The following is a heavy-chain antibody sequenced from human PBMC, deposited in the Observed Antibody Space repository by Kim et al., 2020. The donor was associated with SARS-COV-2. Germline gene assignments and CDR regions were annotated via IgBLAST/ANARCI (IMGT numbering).Heavy chain of an antibody. CDR3: ANPYYFDSSGTRDY. J-gene: IGHJ4*02. D-gene: IGHD3-22*01. V-gene: IGHV3-30*18. Sequence: GGSLRLSCAASGFTFTDYAMHWVRQAPGKGLEWVAVISYDGSDKYYADSVKGRFTISRDNSKNTLSLHMNSLRAEDTAVYYCANPYYFDSSGTRDYWGQGTLVTVSS. CDR1: GFTFTDYA. CDR2: ISYDGSDK.